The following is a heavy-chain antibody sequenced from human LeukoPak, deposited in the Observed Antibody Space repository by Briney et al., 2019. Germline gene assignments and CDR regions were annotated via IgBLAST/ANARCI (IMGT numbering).Heavy chain of an antibody. CDR3: ARDGQWLVRGYFDY. Sequence: GGSLRLSCEASGFAFTTYAMTWVRQAPGKGLEWVANIKQDGSEKYYVDSVRGRFTISRDNAKNSLYLQMNSLRAEDTAVYYCARDGQWLVRGYFDYWGQGTLVTVSS. D-gene: IGHD6-19*01. V-gene: IGHV3-7*01. CDR1: GFAFTTYA. J-gene: IGHJ4*02. CDR2: IKQDGSEK.